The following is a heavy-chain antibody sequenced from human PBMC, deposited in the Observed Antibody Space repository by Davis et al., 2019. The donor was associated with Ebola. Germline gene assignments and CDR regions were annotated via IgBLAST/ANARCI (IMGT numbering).Heavy chain of an antibody. CDR1: GYTFTSYY. Sequence: ASVKVSCKASGYTFTSYYMHWVRQAPGQGLEWMGIINPSGGSTSYAQKFQGRVTMTRDTSKNQFSLKLSSVTAADTAVYYCAREGGIGLDYWGQGTLVTVSS. J-gene: IGHJ4*02. CDR2: INPSGGST. CDR3: AREGGIGLDY. V-gene: IGHV1-46*01. D-gene: IGHD3-16*01.